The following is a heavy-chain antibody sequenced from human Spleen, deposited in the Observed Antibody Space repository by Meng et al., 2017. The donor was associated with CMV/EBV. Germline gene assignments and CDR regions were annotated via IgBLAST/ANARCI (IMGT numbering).Heavy chain of an antibody. V-gene: IGHV2-5*02. CDR2: IYWDDDR. D-gene: IGHD1-20*01. CDR1: GFSLTTSGVG. Sequence: QITLKESGPTLVKPXXXXTXTXSFSGFSLTTSGVGVGWIRQPPGKALEWLALIYWDDDRRYSPSLKSRLTITKDISKNQVVLTLTNMDPVDTATYYCVHRGISGTYVDYLGQGTLVTVSS. CDR3: VHRGISGTYVDY. J-gene: IGHJ4*02.